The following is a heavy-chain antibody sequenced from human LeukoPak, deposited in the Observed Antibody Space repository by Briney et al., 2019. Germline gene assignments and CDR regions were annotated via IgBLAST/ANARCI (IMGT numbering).Heavy chain of an antibody. D-gene: IGHD4-17*01. CDR1: GYTFTGYY. CDR3: AREGTTVTTIWFDP. Sequence: ASVKVSCKASGYTFTGYYMHWVRQAPGQGLEWMGWINPNSGGTNYAQKFQGRVTMTRDTSISTAYMELSRLRSDDTAVYYCAREGTTVTTIWFDPWGQGTLVTVSS. V-gene: IGHV1-2*02. J-gene: IGHJ5*02. CDR2: INPNSGGT.